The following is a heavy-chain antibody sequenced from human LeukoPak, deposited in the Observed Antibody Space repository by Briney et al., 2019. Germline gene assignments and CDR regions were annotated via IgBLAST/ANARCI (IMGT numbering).Heavy chain of an antibody. CDR2: IDTSSTTI. CDR3: VKDVSVYWSSSSCYFDY. V-gene: IGHV3-48*01. Sequence: GGSLRLSCAASAFTFSDYSMNWVRQAPGKGLEWISYIDTSSTTIYYADSVMGRFTISRDNAKELLYLQMNSLRPEDTAVYHCVKDVSVYWSSSSCYFDYWGQGTLVTVSS. CDR1: AFTFSDYS. J-gene: IGHJ4*02. D-gene: IGHD2-2*01.